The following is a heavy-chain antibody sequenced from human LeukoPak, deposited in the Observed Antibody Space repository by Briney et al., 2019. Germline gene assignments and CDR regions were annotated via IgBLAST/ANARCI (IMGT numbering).Heavy chain of an antibody. J-gene: IGHJ6*04. CDR1: GGTFSSYA. CDR2: IIPIFGTA. D-gene: IGHD3-9*01. CDR3: ATERYFDWLFEFKYYYYYGMDV. Sequence: SVKVSCKASGGTFSSYAISWVRQAPGQGLEWMGGIIPIFGTANYAQKFQGRVTITADKSTSTAYKELSSLRSEDTAVYYCATERYFDWLFEFKYYYYYGMDVWGKGTTVTVSS. V-gene: IGHV1-69*06.